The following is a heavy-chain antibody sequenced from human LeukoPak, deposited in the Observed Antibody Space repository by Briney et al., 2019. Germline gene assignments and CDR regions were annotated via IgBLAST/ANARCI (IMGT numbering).Heavy chain of an antibody. CDR3: AREEFMVRGVIDY. J-gene: IGHJ4*02. Sequence: PEGSLRLSFAASGFTFSSYWMSCVRQAPGKGLEWVANIRQDGSEKYYVDSVKGRFTISRDNAKNSLYLQMNSLRAEGTAVYYCAREEFMVRGVIDYWGQGTLVTVSS. V-gene: IGHV3-7*01. CDR1: GFTFSSYW. CDR2: IRQDGSEK. D-gene: IGHD3-10*01.